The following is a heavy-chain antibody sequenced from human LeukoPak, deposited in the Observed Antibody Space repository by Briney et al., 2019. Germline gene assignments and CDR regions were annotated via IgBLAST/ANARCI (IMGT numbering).Heavy chain of an antibody. Sequence: PGGSLRLSCAASGFTFSSYAMSWVRQAPGKGLEWVSGISGSGGSTYYADSVKGRFTISRDNSKNTLYPQMNSPRAEDTAVYYCAILPGYSSSWYEVDYWGQGTLVTVSS. CDR1: GFTFSSYA. CDR3: AILPGYSSSWYEVDY. D-gene: IGHD6-13*01. V-gene: IGHV3-23*01. CDR2: ISGSGGST. J-gene: IGHJ4*02.